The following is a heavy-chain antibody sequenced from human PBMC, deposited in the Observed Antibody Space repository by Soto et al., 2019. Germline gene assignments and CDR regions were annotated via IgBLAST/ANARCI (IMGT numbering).Heavy chain of an antibody. J-gene: IGHJ4*02. V-gene: IGHV3-21*01. CDR1: GFTFKLYT. D-gene: IGHD6-13*01. CDR3: ARDAASSLDH. Sequence: EVQLVESGGGLVKPGGSLRLSCVASGFTFKLYTMHWVRQAPGKGLEWVSFCTPSSSSISYADSVEGRFTISRDNARNSLYLQIHNLRAEDTAVYYCARDAASSLDHWGQGTLVTVSS. CDR2: CTPSSSSI.